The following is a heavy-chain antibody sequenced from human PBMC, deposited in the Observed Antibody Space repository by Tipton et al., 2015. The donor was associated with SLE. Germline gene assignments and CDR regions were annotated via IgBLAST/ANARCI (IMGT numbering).Heavy chain of an antibody. CDR2: IYYTGTTT. D-gene: IGHD6-6*01. CDR3: ASAAYSSSSDGFDA. J-gene: IGHJ3*01. CDR1: GGSVSSSSKY. Sequence: TLSLTCTVSGGSVSSSSKYWAWIRQPPGKGLEWIGSIYYTGTTTYYNSFLKSRVTMSVDTSKKQISLKLSLVTAADTAVYYCASAAYSSSSDGFDAWGQGTMVTVTS. V-gene: IGHV4-39*07.